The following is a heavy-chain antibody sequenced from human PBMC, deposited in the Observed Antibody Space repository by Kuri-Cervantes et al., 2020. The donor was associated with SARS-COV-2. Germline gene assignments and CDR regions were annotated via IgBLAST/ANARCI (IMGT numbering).Heavy chain of an antibody. CDR1: GGTFSSYA. V-gene: IGHV1-69*10. D-gene: IGHD3-10*01. Sequence: SVKVSCKASGGTFSSYAISWVRQAPGQGLEWMGGIIPILGIANYAQKFQGRVTITADKSTSTAYMELSSLRSEDTAVYYCARGGLLWFGETLYYYYGMDVWGQGTTVTVSS. CDR3: ARGGLLWFGETLYYYYGMDV. CDR2: IIPILGIA. J-gene: IGHJ6*02.